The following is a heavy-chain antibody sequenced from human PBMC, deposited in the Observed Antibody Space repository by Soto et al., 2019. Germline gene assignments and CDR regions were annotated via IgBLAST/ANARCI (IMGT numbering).Heavy chain of an antibody. V-gene: IGHV2-5*02. D-gene: IGHD6-13*01. CDR1: GFSLSTSGVG. Sequence: QITLKESGPPLVKPTQTLTLTCTFSGFSLSTSGVGVGWIRQPPGKALEWLALIYWDDDKRYSPSLKSRLTITKDTSKNQVVLTMTNMDPVDTATYYCAHSSYSSSWTNYYYGMDVWGQGTTVTVSS. CDR2: IYWDDDK. J-gene: IGHJ6*02. CDR3: AHSSYSSSWTNYYYGMDV.